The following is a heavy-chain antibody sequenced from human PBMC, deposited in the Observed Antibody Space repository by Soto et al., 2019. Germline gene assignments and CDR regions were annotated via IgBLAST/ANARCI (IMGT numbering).Heavy chain of an antibody. Sequence: QVQLVESGGGVVQPGRSLRLSCAASGLTFSTYPMHWVRQAPGKGLEWVAAISYAGNNKYYTDSVKGRFTISSDNSKNMPYLQMNSLSGEDTAVYYCARDGGGTGPSRSFDYWGQGTRVTVSS. V-gene: IGHV3-30-3*01. J-gene: IGHJ4*02. D-gene: IGHD2-8*02. CDR2: ISYAGNNK. CDR3: ARDGGGTGPSRSFDY. CDR1: GLTFSTYP.